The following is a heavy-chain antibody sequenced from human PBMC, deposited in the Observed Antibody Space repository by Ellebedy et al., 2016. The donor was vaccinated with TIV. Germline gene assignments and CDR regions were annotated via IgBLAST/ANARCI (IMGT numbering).Heavy chain of an antibody. CDR1: GYSFTSYW. CDR2: IYPGDSHT. D-gene: IGHD6-13*01. Sequence: GESLKISCKSSGYSFTSYWIGWVRQMPGKGLEWMGIIYPGDSHTTYSPSFQGQVTMSADKSISTAYLQWSSLKASDTAMYYCARRIAGHLGGNYGMDVWGQGTAVTVSS. V-gene: IGHV5-51*01. J-gene: IGHJ6*02. CDR3: ARRIAGHLGGNYGMDV.